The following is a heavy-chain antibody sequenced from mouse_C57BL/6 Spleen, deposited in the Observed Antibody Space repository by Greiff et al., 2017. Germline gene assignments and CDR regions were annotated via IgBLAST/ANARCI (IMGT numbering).Heavy chain of an antibody. D-gene: IGHD1-1*01. J-gene: IGHJ4*01. CDR1: GFTFSSYA. Sequence: DVQLVESGEGLVKPGGSLKLSCAASGFTFSSYAMSWVRQTPEKRLEWVAYISSGGDYIYYADTVKGRFTISRDNARNTLYLQMSSLKSEDTAMYYCTRDYYGSKGYAMDYWGQGTSVTVSS. CDR3: TRDYYGSKGYAMDY. CDR2: ISSGGDYI. V-gene: IGHV5-9-1*02.